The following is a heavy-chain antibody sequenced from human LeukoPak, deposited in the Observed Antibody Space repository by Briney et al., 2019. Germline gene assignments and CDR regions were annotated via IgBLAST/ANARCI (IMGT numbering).Heavy chain of an antibody. CDR1: GFTFSNYS. CDR3: TRRDVLTASPLRY. J-gene: IGHJ4*02. V-gene: IGHV3-21*01. D-gene: IGHD3-9*01. CDR2: ISSSSNYI. Sequence: GGSLRLSCAASGFTFSNYSMNWVRQAPGKGLEWVSSISSSSNYIYYADSVKGRFTISRDNAKNSLYLQMNSLRAEDTAVYYRTRRDVLTASPLRYWGQGTLVTVSS.